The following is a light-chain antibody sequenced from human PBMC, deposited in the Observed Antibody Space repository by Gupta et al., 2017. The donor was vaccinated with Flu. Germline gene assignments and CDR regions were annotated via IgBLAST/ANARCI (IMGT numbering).Light chain of an antibody. CDR1: QSIRSY. CDR3: QQGYSTPQA. J-gene: IGKJ1*01. Sequence: DIQMTQSPSSLSASVGDRVTITCRASQSIRSYLNWYQQKPGKAPKRLIYAASSLQSGFPSRFSGSGSGTDFTLTISSVQPEDFATYYCQQGYSTPQAFGQGTKVEIK. CDR2: AAS. V-gene: IGKV1-39*01.